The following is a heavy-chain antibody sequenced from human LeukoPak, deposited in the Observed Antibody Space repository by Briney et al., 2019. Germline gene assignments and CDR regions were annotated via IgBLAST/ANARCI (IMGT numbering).Heavy chain of an antibody. D-gene: IGHD6-13*01. CDR3: ARVPGIAAAGTFDY. V-gene: IGHV1-46*01. CDR1: GFTFTTYF. Sequence: ASVKVSCKASGFTFTTYFMHWVRQAPGQGLEWMGKINPSGDTTTYAQKFQGRVTMTRDTSTSTGYMELRSLRSEDTAVYYCARVPGIAAAGTFDYWGQGTLVTVSS. CDR2: INPSGDTT. J-gene: IGHJ4*02.